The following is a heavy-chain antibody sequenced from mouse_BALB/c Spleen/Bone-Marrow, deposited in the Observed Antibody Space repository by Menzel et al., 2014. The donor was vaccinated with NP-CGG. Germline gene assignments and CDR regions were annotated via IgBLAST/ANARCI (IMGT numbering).Heavy chain of an antibody. D-gene: IGHD4-1*01. CDR1: GYTFTSSW. CDR3: AREGKLGRDYFDY. J-gene: IGHJ2*01. CDR2: FNPSTAYA. Sequence: QVQLQQSGAELAKPGASVKMSCKASGYTFTSSWMHWIQQRPGQGLEWIGYFNPSTAYAEYYQKFKDKATLTADKSSSTAYMQLSSLTSEDSAVYYCAREGKLGRDYFDYWGQGTTLTVSS. V-gene: IGHV1-7*01.